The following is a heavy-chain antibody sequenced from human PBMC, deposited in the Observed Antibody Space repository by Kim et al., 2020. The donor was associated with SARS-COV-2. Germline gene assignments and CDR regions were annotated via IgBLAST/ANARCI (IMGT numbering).Heavy chain of an antibody. D-gene: IGHD2-15*01. J-gene: IGHJ4*02. CDR2: ISYDGSNK. CDR1: GFTFSSYG. Sequence: GGSLRLSCAASGFTFSSYGMHWVRQAPGKGLEWVAVISYDGSNKYYADSVKGRFTISRDNSKNTLYLQMNSLRAEDTAVYYCAREGDVIVVGVAFDYWGQGTLVTVSS. V-gene: IGHV3-33*05. CDR3: AREGDVIVVGVAFDY.